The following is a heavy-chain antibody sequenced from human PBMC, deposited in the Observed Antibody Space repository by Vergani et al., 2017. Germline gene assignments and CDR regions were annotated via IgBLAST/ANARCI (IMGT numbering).Heavy chain of an antibody. CDR1: VETVGGER. CDR3: ARLASVVVPAARPLDR. Sequence: QVQLVQSGAELKKPGGGGGGSCKAWVETVGGERRDVGWGSPGQGREGGGWININSGATRVSQKFQGRGTMGAETSISTGYMELSSLRSDDTAVYYCARLASVVVPAARPLDRWGQGTLITVSS. D-gene: IGHD2-2*01. V-gene: IGHV1-2*02. CDR2: ININSGAT. J-gene: IGHJ4*02.